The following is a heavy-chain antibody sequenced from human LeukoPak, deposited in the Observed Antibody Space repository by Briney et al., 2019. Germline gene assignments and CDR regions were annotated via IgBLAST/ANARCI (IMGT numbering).Heavy chain of an antibody. CDR3: VGDGRDGYDIYFQL. D-gene: IGHD5-24*01. CDR1: GFTFSSSW. J-gene: IGHJ1*01. V-gene: IGHV3-74*01. Sequence: GSLRLSCAASGFTFSSSWMHWVRQAPGKGLVWVSRINPDESITSHADSVKGRFTISRDNAKNTVYLQMNSLRAEDTAVYYCVGDGRDGYDIYFQLWGQGTLVTVSS. CDR2: INPDESIT.